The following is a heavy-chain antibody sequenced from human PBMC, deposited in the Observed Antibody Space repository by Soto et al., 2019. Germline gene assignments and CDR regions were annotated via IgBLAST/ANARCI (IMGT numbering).Heavy chain of an antibody. J-gene: IGHJ4*02. CDR2: INHSGST. CDR3: ARVSTIAAAGVAVSLNFDY. CDR1: GGSFSGYY. D-gene: IGHD6-13*01. Sequence: SETLSLTCAVYGGSFSGYYWSWIRQPPGKGLEWIGEINHSGSTNYNPSLKSRVTISVDTSKNQFSLKLSSVTAADTAVYYCARVSTIAAAGVAVSLNFDYWGQGTPVTVSS. V-gene: IGHV4-34*01.